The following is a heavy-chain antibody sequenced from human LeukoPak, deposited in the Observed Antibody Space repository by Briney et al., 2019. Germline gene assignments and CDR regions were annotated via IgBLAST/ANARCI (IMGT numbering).Heavy chain of an antibody. CDR1: GFTFSSYW. V-gene: IGHV3-7*01. CDR3: ARFPLCSSTSCPTSSDAFDI. CDR2: IKQDGSEK. J-gene: IGHJ3*02. D-gene: IGHD2-2*01. Sequence: SGGSLRLSCAASGFTFSSYWMSWVRQAPGKGLEWVANIKQDGSEKYYVDSVKGRFTISRDSAKNSLYLQMNSLRAEDTAVYYCARFPLCSSTSCPTSSDAFDIWGQGTMVTVSS.